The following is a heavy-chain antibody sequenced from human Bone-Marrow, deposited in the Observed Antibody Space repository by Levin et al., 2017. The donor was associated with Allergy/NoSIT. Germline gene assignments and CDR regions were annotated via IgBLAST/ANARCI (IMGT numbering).Heavy chain of an antibody. CDR1: GFTFSKYG. Sequence: PGGSLRLSCAASGFTFSKYGMHWVRQAPGEGLEWVAVIWHDGSSKYYADSVKGRFIISRDNSKNTLYLQMNSLRVEDTAVFYCAREHFSGWNFDSWGQGTLVTVSS. CDR3: AREHFSGWNFDS. CDR2: IWHDGSSK. J-gene: IGHJ4*02. V-gene: IGHV3-33*01. D-gene: IGHD6-19*01.